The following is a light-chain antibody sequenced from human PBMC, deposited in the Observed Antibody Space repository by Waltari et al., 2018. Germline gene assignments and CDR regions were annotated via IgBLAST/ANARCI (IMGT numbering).Light chain of an antibody. Sequence: QAGLTQPPSVSKGLRQTATLTCSGNSKNVGDEGAYWLQQHQGHPPKVLSYRNTHRPSGVSERCSPSRSGNTASLTISGLQPEDEADYYCSAWDGSLNTWLFGGGTKLTVL. CDR2: RNT. J-gene: IGLJ3*02. CDR1: SKNVGDEG. CDR3: SAWDGSLNTWL. V-gene: IGLV10-54*04.